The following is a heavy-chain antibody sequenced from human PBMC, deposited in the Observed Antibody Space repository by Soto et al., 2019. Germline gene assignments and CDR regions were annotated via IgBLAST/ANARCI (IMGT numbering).Heavy chain of an antibody. V-gene: IGHV3-23*01. CDR3: AKEIGYSRDY. CDR2: ISGGGSST. Sequence: FTFAASGLTFANYAMSWVRQAPGKGLEWVSAISGGGSSTYYADSVKGRFTISRDNSKNTLYLQMNSLRAEDTAVYYCAKEIGYSRDYWGQGTLVTVSS. D-gene: IGHD5-18*01. CDR1: GLTFANYA. J-gene: IGHJ4*02.